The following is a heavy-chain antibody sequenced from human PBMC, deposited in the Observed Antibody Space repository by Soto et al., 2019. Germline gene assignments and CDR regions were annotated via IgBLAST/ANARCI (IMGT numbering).Heavy chain of an antibody. CDR1: GASLSNYNFY. D-gene: IGHD2-21*02. CDR3: ARNASMVPAAVDAGGYFDY. J-gene: IGHJ4*02. Sequence: QLQLQESGPGLVKPSETLSLTCTVSGASLSNYNFYWAWLRQSPGKGLEWIGSIYNSVSTHYNPSLNSRVSISVDTSKNQFSLRLTSVTAADTAVYYCARNASMVPAAVDAGGYFDYWGQGALVIVSS. V-gene: IGHV4-39*01. CDR2: IYNSVST.